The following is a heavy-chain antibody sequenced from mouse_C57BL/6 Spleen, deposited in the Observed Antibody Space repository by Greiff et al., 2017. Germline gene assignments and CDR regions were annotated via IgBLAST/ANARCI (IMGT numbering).Heavy chain of an antibody. Sequence: EVQRVESGPELVKPGASVKISCKASGYSFTGYYMNWVKQSPEKSLEWIGEINPSTGGTTYNQKFKAKATLTVDKSSSTAYMQLKSLTSEDSAVYYCARSVYRENVWGTGTTVTVSS. CDR3: ARSVYRENV. J-gene: IGHJ1*03. V-gene: IGHV1-42*01. CDR1: GYSFTGYY. CDR2: INPSTGGT. D-gene: IGHD2-12*01.